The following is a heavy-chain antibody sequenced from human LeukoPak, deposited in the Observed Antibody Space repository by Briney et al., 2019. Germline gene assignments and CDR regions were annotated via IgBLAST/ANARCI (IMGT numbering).Heavy chain of an antibody. J-gene: IGHJ5*02. D-gene: IGHD3-10*01. CDR3: ARVPRITMVRGVIMGWFDP. CDR1: GGSVSSGSYY. Sequence: PSETLSLTCTVSGGSVSSGSYYWSWIRQPPGKGLEWIGYIYYSGSTNYNPSLKSRVTISVDRSKNQFSLKLSSVTAADTAVYYCARVPRITMVRGVIMGWFDPWGQGTLVTVSS. V-gene: IGHV4-61*01. CDR2: IYYSGST.